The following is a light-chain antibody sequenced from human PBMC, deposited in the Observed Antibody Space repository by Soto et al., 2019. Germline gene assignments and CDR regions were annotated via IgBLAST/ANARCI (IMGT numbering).Light chain of an antibody. CDR1: QGIGND. V-gene: IGKV1-17*01. CDR2: AAS. CDR3: LQHNSYPLT. Sequence: DIQMTQSPSSLSASVGDRVTITCRASQGIGNDLGWYQQKPGKAPKRPIYAASSLQSGAPSRFSGSRSGTEFTLTISSLQPEDFATYYCLQHNSYPLTFGPGTKVHIK. J-gene: IGKJ3*01.